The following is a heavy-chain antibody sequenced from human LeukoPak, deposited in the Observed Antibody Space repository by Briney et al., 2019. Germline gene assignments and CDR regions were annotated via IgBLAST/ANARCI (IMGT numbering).Heavy chain of an antibody. CDR1: GYTFTSYG. CDR3: ARQCTNGVCYDY. J-gene: IGHJ4*02. CDR2: IVVGSGNT. D-gene: IGHD2-8*01. V-gene: IGHV1-18*01. Sequence: ASVKVSCKASGYTFTSYGISWVRQAPGQGLEWIGWIVVGSGNTNYAQKFQGRVTITTDESTSTAYMELSSLRSEDTAVYYCARQCTNGVCYDYWGQGTLVTVSS.